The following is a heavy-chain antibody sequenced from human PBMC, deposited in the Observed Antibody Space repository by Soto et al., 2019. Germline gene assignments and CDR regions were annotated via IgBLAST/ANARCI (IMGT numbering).Heavy chain of an antibody. CDR3: ASTPYRELRSSNWFDP. V-gene: IGHV1-69*13. CDR1: GGPFSSYA. D-gene: IGHD1-26*01. J-gene: IGHJ5*02. CDR2: IIPIFGTA. Sequence: GASVKVSCKSSGGPFSSYASSWVRQAPGQGLEWMGGIIPIFGTASYAQKFQGRVTIAADESTSTAYMELSSLRSEDTAVYYCASTPYRELRSSNWFDPWGQGTLVTVCS.